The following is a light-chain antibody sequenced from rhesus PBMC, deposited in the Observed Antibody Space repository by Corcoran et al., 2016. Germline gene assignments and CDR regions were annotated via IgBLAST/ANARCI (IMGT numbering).Light chain of an antibody. V-gene: IGKV1-22*01. CDR3: QQYNSRPYN. CDR2: AAS. Sequence: DIQMTQSPSSLSASLGDTVTITCRASQSISSWLAWYQQKPGKAPNLLIFAASTLQSGGPSRFSGSGSGTNFTLTISSLQSEDSAAYFCQQYNSRPYNFGQGTKVEIK. CDR1: QSISSW. J-gene: IGKJ2*01.